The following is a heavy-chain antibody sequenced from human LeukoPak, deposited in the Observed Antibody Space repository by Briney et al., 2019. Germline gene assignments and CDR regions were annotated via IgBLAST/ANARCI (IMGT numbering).Heavy chain of an antibody. D-gene: IGHD1-26*01. V-gene: IGHV4-59*11. Sequence: PSETLSLTCTVSGGSISSHYWSWIRQPPGKGLEWIGYIYYSGSTNYNPSLKSRVTISVDTSKNQFSLKLSSVTAADTAVYYCVRGESGYYYYYYMDVWGKGTTVTVSS. CDR3: VRGESGYYYYYYMDV. J-gene: IGHJ6*03. CDR1: GGSISSHY. CDR2: IYYSGST.